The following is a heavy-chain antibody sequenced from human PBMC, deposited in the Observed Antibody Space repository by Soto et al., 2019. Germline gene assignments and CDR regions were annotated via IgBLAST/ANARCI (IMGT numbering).Heavy chain of an antibody. V-gene: IGHV1-69*01. Sequence: QVQLVQSGAEVKKPGSSVKVSCKASGGTFSSYPISWVRQAPGQGLEWMGGSIPIFRTANYAQKFQGRVTTTQDESTNTVDMGVSSLRSEDTAVYYCARAAYSSGWEVVSAYGYLDLWGHGTLVIVSS. J-gene: IGHJ2*01. CDR3: ARAAYSSGWEVVSAYGYLDL. CDR2: SIPIFRTA. D-gene: IGHD6-19*01. CDR1: GGTFSSYP.